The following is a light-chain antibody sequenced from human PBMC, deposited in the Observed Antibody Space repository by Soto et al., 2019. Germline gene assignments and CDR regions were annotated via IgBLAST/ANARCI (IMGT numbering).Light chain of an antibody. CDR2: GAS. Sequence: EIVLTQSTGTLSLSPGERATLSCRASQSVSSSYLAWYQQKPGQAPRLLIYGASSRATGIPDRFSGSGSGTDFTLTISGLEPDDFAVYCCQQYGSWYTFGQGTKLEIK. CDR1: QSVSSSY. CDR3: QQYGSWYT. V-gene: IGKV3-20*01. J-gene: IGKJ2*01.